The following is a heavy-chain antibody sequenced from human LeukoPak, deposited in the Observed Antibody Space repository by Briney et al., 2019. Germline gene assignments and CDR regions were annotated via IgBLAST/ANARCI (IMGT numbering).Heavy chain of an antibody. CDR3: ARAHIVVVPAAKGGWFDP. V-gene: IGHV1-2*02. CDR2: ISPNSGGT. D-gene: IGHD2-2*01. Sequence: ASVKVSCKASGYTFTGYYMHWVRQAPGQGLEWMGWISPNSGGTNYAQKFQGRVTMTRDTSISTAYMELSRLRSDDTAVYYCARAHIVVVPAAKGGWFDPWGQGTLVTVSS. CDR1: GYTFTGYY. J-gene: IGHJ5*02.